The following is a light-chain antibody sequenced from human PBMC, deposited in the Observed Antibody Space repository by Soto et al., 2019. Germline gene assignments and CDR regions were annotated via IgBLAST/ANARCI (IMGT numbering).Light chain of an antibody. CDR3: HPGHRPIP. V-gene: IGKV1-39*01. J-gene: IGKJ5*01. Sequence: ESQRTESRSSLSASVGDRVTITCRASQSIYTYLNWYQQRPGEAPKVLIYAASTLQDGIPSRFSGSGSGTDFTLTIRGLPPEDFATYYSHPGHRPIPVAQGTRLEI. CDR1: QSIYTY. CDR2: AAS.